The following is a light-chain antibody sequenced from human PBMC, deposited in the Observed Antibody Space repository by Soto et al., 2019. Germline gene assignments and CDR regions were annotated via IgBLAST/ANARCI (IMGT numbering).Light chain of an antibody. Sequence: QSALTQPPSASGSPGQSVTISCTGTSGDVGGYNYVSWYQQHPGKAPKLMIYEVSKRPSGVPNRFSGPKSGDTASLTVSGLQAEDEADYYCSSYAGSNNYVFGTGTKLTVL. CDR1: SGDVGGYNY. V-gene: IGLV2-8*01. CDR2: EVS. J-gene: IGLJ1*01. CDR3: SSYAGSNNYV.